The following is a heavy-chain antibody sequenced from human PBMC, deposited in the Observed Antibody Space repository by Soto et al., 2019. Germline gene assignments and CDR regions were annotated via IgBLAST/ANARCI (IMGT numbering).Heavy chain of an antibody. CDR2: ISGSGGST. V-gene: IGHV3-23*01. CDR1: GFTFSSYA. J-gene: IGHJ4*02. D-gene: IGHD3-10*02. Sequence: GGSLRLSCAASGFTFSSYAMSWVRQAPGKGLEWVSAISGSGGSTYYADSVKGRFTISRDNSKNTLYLQMNSLRAEDTAVYYCAKSGGCPESMSKGLCFDYWGQGTLVTVSS. CDR3: AKSGGCPESMSKGLCFDY.